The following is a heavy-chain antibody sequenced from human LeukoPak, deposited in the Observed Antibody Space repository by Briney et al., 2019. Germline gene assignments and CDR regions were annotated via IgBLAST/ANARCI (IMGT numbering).Heavy chain of an antibody. CDR2: ISGSGGGT. Sequence: PGGSLRLSCAASGFTFSSYAMSWVRQAPGKGLEWVSAISGSGGGTYYADSVKGRFTISRDNSKNTLYLQMNSLRAEDTAVYYCARGTYYDILTGYGPFDYWGQGTLVTVSS. CDR1: GFTFSSYA. CDR3: ARGTYYDILTGYGPFDY. J-gene: IGHJ4*02. V-gene: IGHV3-23*01. D-gene: IGHD3-9*01.